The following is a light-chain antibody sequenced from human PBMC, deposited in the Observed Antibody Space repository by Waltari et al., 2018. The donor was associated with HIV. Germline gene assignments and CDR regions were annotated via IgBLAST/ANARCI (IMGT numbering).Light chain of an antibody. Sequence: ELVLTQSPAPLSLSPGERATLSGRASQTVSSYLAWYQQKPGQSPRLLIYDASYRATGIPARFSGSGSGTDFTLTISSLEPEDFSVYYCQHRNHWPPEYTFGQGTKLESK. CDR3: QHRNHWPPEYT. J-gene: IGKJ2*01. CDR1: QTVSSY. V-gene: IGKV3-11*01. CDR2: DAS.